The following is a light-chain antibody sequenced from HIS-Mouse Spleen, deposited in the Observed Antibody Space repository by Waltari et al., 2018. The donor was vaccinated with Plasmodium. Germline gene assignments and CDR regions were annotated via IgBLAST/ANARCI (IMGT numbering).Light chain of an antibody. CDR3: QQSYSTPPT. Sequence: DIQMTQSPSSLSASVGDRVTITCRASQSISSYLNWYQQKPGKAPKLLIYAASSLQSWVPSRFSGSGSGTDCTLTISSLQPEDFATYYCQQSYSTPPTFGGGTKVEIK. V-gene: IGKV1-39*01. CDR2: AAS. J-gene: IGKJ4*01. CDR1: QSISSY.